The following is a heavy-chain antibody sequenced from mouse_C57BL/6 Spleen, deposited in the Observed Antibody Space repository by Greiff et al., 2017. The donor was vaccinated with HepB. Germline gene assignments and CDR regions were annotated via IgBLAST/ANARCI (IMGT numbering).Heavy chain of an antibody. CDR2: FYPGSGSI. V-gene: IGHV1-62-2*01. D-gene: IGHD1-1*01. J-gene: IGHJ1*03. CDR3: ARHEEEEKGYYYGSSHWYFDV. CDR1: GYTFTEYT. Sequence: QVQLKESGAELVKPGASVKLSCKASGYTFTEYTIHWVKQRSGQGLEWIGWFYPGSGSIKYNEKFKDKATLTADKSSSTVYMELSRLTSEDSAVYFCARHEEEEKGYYYGSSHWYFDVWGTGTTVTVSS.